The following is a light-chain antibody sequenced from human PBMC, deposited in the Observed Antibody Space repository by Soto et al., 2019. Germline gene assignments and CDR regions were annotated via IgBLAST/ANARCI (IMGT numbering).Light chain of an antibody. CDR3: SSFTSRFTFV. V-gene: IGLV2-14*01. Sequence: QSALTQPASVSGSPGQSFAISCTGTRSDVGAYNYVSWYQQHPGKAPKLMISEVTNRPSGVSDRFSGSKSGNTASLTISGLQAEDEADYYCSSFTSRFTFVFGTGTKLTVL. CDR2: EVT. CDR1: RSDVGAYNY. J-gene: IGLJ1*01.